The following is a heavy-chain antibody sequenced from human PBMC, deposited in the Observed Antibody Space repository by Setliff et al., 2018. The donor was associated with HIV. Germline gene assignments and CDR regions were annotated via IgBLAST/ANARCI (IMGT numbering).Heavy chain of an antibody. J-gene: IGHJ6*03. CDR1: GGSISSSY. CDR2: IYYSGST. Sequence: PSETLSLTCTVSGGSISSSYWTWTRQPPGKGLEWIGNIYYSGSTYYNPSLKSRVTISVDTSKNQFSLNLSSVTAADTAVYYCARHGAFYYYYYMDVWGKGTTVTVSS. CDR3: ARHGAFYYYYYMDV. V-gene: IGHV4-59*04.